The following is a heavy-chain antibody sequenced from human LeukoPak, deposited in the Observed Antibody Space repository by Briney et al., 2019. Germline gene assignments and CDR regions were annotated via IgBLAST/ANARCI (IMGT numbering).Heavy chain of an antibody. CDR1: GVTFDDYA. V-gene: IGHV3-9*01. CDR3: AQDITRRIVPAAEFDY. Sequence: PGGCLRLSCAASGVTFDDYAIRCVRQAAGEGLEWVGCMSWDSGSIGCADCVKGRFSISREHAKNCLYLQMNSLRAEGTSFYFCAQDITRRIVPAAEFDYSGQGTLVTVSS. J-gene: IGHJ4*02. CDR2: MSWDSGSI. D-gene: IGHD2-2*01.